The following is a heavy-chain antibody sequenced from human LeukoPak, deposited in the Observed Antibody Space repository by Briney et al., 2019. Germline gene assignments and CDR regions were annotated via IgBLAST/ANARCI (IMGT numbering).Heavy chain of an antibody. CDR1: GFTFSSYS. CDR3: ARGGLGAAAGGY. CDR2: ISSSSSYI. V-gene: IGHV3-21*01. D-gene: IGHD6-13*01. Sequence: GGSLRLSCAASGFTFSSYSMNWVRQAPGKGLEWVSSISSSSSYIYYADSVKGRFTISRDNAKNSLYLQMNSLRAEDTAVYYCARGGLGAAAGGYWGQGTLVTVSS. J-gene: IGHJ4*02.